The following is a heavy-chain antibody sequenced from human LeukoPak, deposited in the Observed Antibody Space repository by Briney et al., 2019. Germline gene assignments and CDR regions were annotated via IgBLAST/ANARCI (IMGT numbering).Heavy chain of an antibody. Sequence: SETLSLSCTVSGGSISSYYWSWIRQPAGKGLEWIGRIYTSGSTDYNPSLKSRVTMSVDTSKNQFSLKQNSVTAADTAVYYCARKSLALYYYYYMDVWGKGTTVTVSS. CDR3: ARKSLALYYYYYMDV. CDR1: GGSISSYY. CDR2: IYTSGST. V-gene: IGHV4-4*07. J-gene: IGHJ6*03.